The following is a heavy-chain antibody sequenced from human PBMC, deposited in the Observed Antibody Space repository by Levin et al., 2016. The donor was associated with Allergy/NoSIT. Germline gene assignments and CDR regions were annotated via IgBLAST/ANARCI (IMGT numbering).Heavy chain of an antibody. CDR2: INPNSGGT. V-gene: IGHV1-2*02. Sequence: ASVKVSCKASGYTFTGYYMHWVRQAPGQGLEWMGWINPNSGGTNSAQKFQGRVTMTRDTSISTAYMELSRLTSDDTAVYYCARVSPLRGSYYVLRWFDPWGQGTLVTVSS. CDR3: ARVSPLRGSYYVLRWFDP. D-gene: IGHD1-26*01. J-gene: IGHJ5*02. CDR1: GYTFTGYY.